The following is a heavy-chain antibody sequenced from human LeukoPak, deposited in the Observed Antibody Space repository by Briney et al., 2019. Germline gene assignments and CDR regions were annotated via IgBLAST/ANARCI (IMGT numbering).Heavy chain of an antibody. J-gene: IGHJ6*02. CDR3: ARVRGSGSPTPYYYYGMDV. D-gene: IGHD3-10*01. CDR1: GYTFTSYG. Sequence: EASVKVSCKASGYTFTSYGISWVRQAPGQGLEWMGWISAYNGNTNYAQMLQGRVTMTTDTSTSTAYMELRSLRSDDTAVYYCARVRGSGSPTPYYYYGMDVWGQGTTVTVSS. CDR2: ISAYNGNT. V-gene: IGHV1-18*01.